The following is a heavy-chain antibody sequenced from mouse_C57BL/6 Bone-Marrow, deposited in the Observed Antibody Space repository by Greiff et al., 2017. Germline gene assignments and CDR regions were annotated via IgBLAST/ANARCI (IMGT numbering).Heavy chain of an antibody. CDR2: ILPGSGST. J-gene: IGHJ4*01. D-gene: IGHD1-1*01. CDR3: ARSIFITPYYYAMDY. V-gene: IGHV1-9*01. CDR1: GYTFTGYW. Sequence: VKLMESGAELMKPGASVKLSCKATGYTFTGYWIEWVKQRPGHGLEWIGEILPGSGSTNYNEKFKGKATFNADTSSNTAYMQLSSLTTDDSAIYYCARSIFITPYYYAMDYWGQGTSVTVSS.